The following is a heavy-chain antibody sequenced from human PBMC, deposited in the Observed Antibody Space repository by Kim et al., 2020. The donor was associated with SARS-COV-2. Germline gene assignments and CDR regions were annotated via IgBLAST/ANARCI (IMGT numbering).Heavy chain of an antibody. V-gene: IGHV4-59*01. J-gene: IGHJ6*02. CDR1: GGSISSYY. D-gene: IGHD3-10*01. CDR2: IYYSGST. CDR3: ARCVSSGSYYYGMDV. Sequence: SETLSLTCTVSGGSISSYYWSWIRQPPGKGLEWIGYIYYSGSTNYNPSLKSRVTISVDTSKNQFSLKLSSVTAADTAVYYCARCVSSGSYYYGMDVWGQGTTVTVSS.